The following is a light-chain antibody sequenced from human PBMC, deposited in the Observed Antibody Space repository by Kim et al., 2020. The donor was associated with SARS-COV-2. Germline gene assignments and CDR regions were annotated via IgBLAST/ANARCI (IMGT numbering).Light chain of an antibody. CDR3: QQSYSTPPT. Sequence: ASVGDGVTITCRASQTIRTYLNWYQQKPGKAPKLLIYAASTLQSGVPSRFSGSGSGTDFTLTIGSLQPEDFATYYCQQSYSTPPTFGQGTKVDIK. CDR2: AAS. CDR1: QTIRTY. V-gene: IGKV1-39*01. J-gene: IGKJ1*01.